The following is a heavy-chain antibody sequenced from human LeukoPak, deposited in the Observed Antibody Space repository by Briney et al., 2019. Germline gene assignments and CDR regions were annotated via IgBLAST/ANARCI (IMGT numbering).Heavy chain of an antibody. CDR3: AKVQEMDTILPPFHY. D-gene: IGHD5-24*01. J-gene: IGHJ4*02. V-gene: IGHV3-23*01. CDR1: GFXFSNYA. Sequence: GGSLRLSCAASGFXFSNYAISWVRQAPGKGLEWVSAISGSGGTTFYADSVKGRFTISRDNSKNTLYLQVNSLRAADTAMYYCAKVQEMDTILPPFHYWGQGTMVTVSS. CDR2: ISGSGGTT.